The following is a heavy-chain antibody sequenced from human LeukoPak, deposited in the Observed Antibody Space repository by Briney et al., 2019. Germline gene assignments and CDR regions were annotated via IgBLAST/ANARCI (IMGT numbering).Heavy chain of an antibody. Sequence: SETLSLTCAVYGGSFSGYYWSWIRQPPGKGLEWIGEINHSGSTNYNPSLKSRVTISVDTSKNQFSLKLSSVTAADTAVYYRARRYEYSSSFNWFDPWGQGTLVTVSS. CDR2: INHSGST. CDR3: ARRYEYSSSFNWFDP. V-gene: IGHV4-34*01. J-gene: IGHJ5*02. CDR1: GGSFSGYY. D-gene: IGHD6-6*01.